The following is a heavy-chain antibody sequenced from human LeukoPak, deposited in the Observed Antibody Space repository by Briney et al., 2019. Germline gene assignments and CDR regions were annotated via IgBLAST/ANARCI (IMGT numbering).Heavy chain of an antibody. CDR1: GFTFSTYA. J-gene: IGHJ4*02. V-gene: IGHV3-23*01. Sequence: GGSLRLSCAASGFTFSTYAMTWVRQAPGKGLEWVSSISASGRATYYADSVKGRFTISRDNSKNTVHLQMNSLRVEDTAVYYCAKDLGELVSPDYWGQGTQVTVSS. D-gene: IGHD3-16*01. CDR3: AKDLGELVSPDY. CDR2: ISASGRAT.